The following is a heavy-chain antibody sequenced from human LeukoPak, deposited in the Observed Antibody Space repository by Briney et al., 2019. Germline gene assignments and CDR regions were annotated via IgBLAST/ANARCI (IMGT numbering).Heavy chain of an antibody. D-gene: IGHD2-2*01. V-gene: IGHV1-69*01. CDR3: ARDQGYCSSTSCLYSSSSSKVAFDI. Sequence: SVKVSCKASGGTFSSYAIIWVRQAPGQGLEWMGGIIPIFGTANYAQKFQGRVTITADESTSTAYMELSSLRSEDTAVYYCARDQGYCSSTSCLYSSSSSKVAFDIWGQGTMVTVSS. CDR2: IIPIFGTA. J-gene: IGHJ3*02. CDR1: GGTFSSYA.